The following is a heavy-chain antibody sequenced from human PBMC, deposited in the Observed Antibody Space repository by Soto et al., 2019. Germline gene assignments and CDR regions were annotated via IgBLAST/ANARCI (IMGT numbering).Heavy chain of an antibody. Sequence: ASVKVSCKASGYTFTSYGISWVRQAPGQGLEWMGWISAYNGNTNYAQKLQGRVTMTTDTSTSTAYMELRSLRSDDTAVYYCASPTSGYYSGDYYYGMDVWGQGTTVTVSS. V-gene: IGHV1-18*01. J-gene: IGHJ6*02. D-gene: IGHD3-3*01. CDR2: ISAYNGNT. CDR1: GYTFTSYG. CDR3: ASPTSGYYSGDYYYGMDV.